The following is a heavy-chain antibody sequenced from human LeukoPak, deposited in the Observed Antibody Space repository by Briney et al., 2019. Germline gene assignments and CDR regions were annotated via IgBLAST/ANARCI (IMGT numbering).Heavy chain of an antibody. D-gene: IGHD2-8*01. J-gene: IGHJ4*02. CDR3: ARYEIVYGAFDY. Sequence: PSETLSLTCTVSGGSISSSYWSWIRQPPGKGLGWIGYISYSGSTNYNPSLKSRVTISVDTSKNQFSLKLSSVTAADTAVYYCARYEIVYGAFDYWGQGTLVTVSS. CDR2: ISYSGST. CDR1: GGSISSSY. V-gene: IGHV4-59*01.